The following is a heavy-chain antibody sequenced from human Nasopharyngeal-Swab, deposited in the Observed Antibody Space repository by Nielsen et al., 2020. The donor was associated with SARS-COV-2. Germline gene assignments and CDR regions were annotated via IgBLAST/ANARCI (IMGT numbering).Heavy chain of an antibody. V-gene: IGHV3-23*01. D-gene: IGHD3-10*01. CDR3: AKDDVVRGDAFDI. J-gene: IGHJ3*02. CDR1: GFTFIIYA. Sequence: GGSLRLSCIASGFTFIIYAMAWVRRTPGRGLQWVSGISASGGSTYYTDSVKGRFAVSRDNSRNTLYLQMHSLRVEDTALYYCAKDDVVRGDAFDIWGQGTMVTVSS. CDR2: ISASGGST.